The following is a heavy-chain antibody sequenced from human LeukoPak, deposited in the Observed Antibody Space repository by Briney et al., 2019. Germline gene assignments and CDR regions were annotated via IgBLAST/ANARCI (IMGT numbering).Heavy chain of an antibody. CDR3: ATGGPNDY. Sequence: GGPLRLSCAVSGFTFTTYAMSWVRQAPGKGLEWVSSISGSGGSTYYADSVKGRFTISRDNSKNTLYLQMNSLRAEDTAVYYCATGGPNDYWGQGTLVTVSS. J-gene: IGHJ4*02. CDR1: GFTFTTYA. D-gene: IGHD1-26*01. V-gene: IGHV3-23*01. CDR2: ISGSGGST.